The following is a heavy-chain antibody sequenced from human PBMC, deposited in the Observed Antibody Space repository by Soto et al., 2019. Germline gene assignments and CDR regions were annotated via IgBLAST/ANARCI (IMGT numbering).Heavy chain of an antibody. Sequence: QITLNESGPTQVKPRQTLTLTCTFSGFSLTTSGVGVGWIRQSPGNAPEWLALIYWDDDKRYSPSLKSRLTITKDTSKNQLVLTMADLDPADTATYYCAHRVLRTVFGLVTTTAIYFDFWGQGTPVAVSS. CDR2: IYWDDDK. V-gene: IGHV2-5*02. J-gene: IGHJ4*02. CDR3: AHRVLRTVFGLVTTTAIYFDF. D-gene: IGHD3-3*01. CDR1: GFSLTTSGVG.